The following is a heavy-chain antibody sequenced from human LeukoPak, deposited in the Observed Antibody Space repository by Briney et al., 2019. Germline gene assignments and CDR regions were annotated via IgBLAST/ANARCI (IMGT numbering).Heavy chain of an antibody. CDR1: GFTFSDYY. Sequence: PGGSLRLSCAASGFTFSDYYLTWIRQAPGKGLEWVSYISSSSSDTNYADSVRGRFPISRDNANKSLYLQMNSLRDEDTAVYYCARVGATWYFQHWGQGALVTVSS. CDR3: ARVGATWYFQH. J-gene: IGHJ1*01. CDR2: ISSSSSDT. D-gene: IGHD1-26*01. V-gene: IGHV3-11*06.